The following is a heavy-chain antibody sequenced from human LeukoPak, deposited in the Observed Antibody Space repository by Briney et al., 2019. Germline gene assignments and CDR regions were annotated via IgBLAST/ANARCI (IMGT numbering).Heavy chain of an antibody. V-gene: IGHV3-66*01. J-gene: IGHJ6*02. Sequence: GGSLRLSCVASGITVSSNYMSWVRQAPGKGLEWVSVIYSGGSTYYADSVKGRFTISRDNSKNTLYLQMNSLRAEDTAVYYCAREDYYDSSGSPYYYYGMDVWGQGTTVTVSS. D-gene: IGHD3-22*01. CDR1: GITVSSNY. CDR2: IYSGGST. CDR3: AREDYYDSSGSPYYYYGMDV.